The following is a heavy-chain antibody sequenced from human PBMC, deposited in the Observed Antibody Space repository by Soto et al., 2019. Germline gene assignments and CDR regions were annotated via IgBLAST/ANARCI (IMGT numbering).Heavy chain of an antibody. CDR2: IHYSGST. CDR3: ARSSPKTIFGVVPSRGLDV. V-gene: IGHV4-59*01. CDR1: GVSISSNY. J-gene: IGHJ6*02. Sequence: PSETLSLTCIVSGVSISSNYWSWIRQPPGQGLEWIGYIHYSGSTNFNPSLKNRVIMSVDTSKNQFSLRLSSVTAADTAVYYCARSSPKTIFGVVPSRGLDVWGQGATVTVSS. D-gene: IGHD3-3*01.